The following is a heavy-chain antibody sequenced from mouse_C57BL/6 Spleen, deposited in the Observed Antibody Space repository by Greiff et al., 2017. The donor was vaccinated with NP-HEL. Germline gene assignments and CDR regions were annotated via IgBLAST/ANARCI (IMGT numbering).Heavy chain of an antibody. CDR3: ARRGLDYAMDY. CDR2: IDPSDSYT. J-gene: IGHJ4*01. V-gene: IGHV1-69*01. CDR1: GYTFTSYW. Sequence: QVQLQQPGAELVMPGASVKLSCKASGYTFTSYWMHWVKQRPGQGLEWIGEIDPSDSYTNYNQKFKGKSTLTVDKSSSTAYMQLSSLTSGDSAVYYCARRGLDYAMDYWGQGTSVTVSS.